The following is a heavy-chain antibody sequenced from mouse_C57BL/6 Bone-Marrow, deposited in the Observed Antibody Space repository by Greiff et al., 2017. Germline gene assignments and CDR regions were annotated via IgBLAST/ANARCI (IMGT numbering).Heavy chain of an antibody. CDR1: GYTFTNYW. CDR2: IYPGGGYT. J-gene: IGHJ4*01. D-gene: IGHD2-14*01. V-gene: IGHV1-63*01. Sequence: QVQLKQSGAELVRPGTSVKMSCKASGYTFTNYWIGWAKQRPGHGLEWIGDIYPGGGYTNYNEKFKGKATLTADKSSSTAYMQFSSLTSEDSAIYYCARVGDIWVRRRGDYYAMDYWGQGTSVTVSS. CDR3: ARVGDIWVRRRGDYYAMDY.